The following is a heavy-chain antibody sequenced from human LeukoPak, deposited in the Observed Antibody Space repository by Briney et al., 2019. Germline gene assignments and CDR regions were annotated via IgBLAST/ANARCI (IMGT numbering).Heavy chain of an antibody. V-gene: IGHV4-39*01. CDR2: INHSGST. D-gene: IGHD6-19*01. CDR3: ARQRKIAVAGLPPYYYYYYMDV. CDR1: GGSISSSSYY. Sequence: PSETLSLTCTVSGGSISSSSYYWSWIRQPPGKGLEWIGEINHSGSTNYNPSLKSRVTISVDTSKNQFSLKLSSVTAADTAVHYCARQRKIAVAGLPPYYYYYYMDVWGKGTTVTISS. J-gene: IGHJ6*03.